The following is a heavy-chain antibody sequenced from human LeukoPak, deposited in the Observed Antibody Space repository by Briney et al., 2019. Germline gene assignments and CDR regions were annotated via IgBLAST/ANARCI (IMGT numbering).Heavy chain of an antibody. D-gene: IGHD6-13*01. CDR3: ARTLSSWYVTGHYFDY. Sequence: KTSETLSLTCAVYGGSFSGYYWSWIRQPPGKGLEWIGEINHSGSTNYNPSLKSRVTISVDTSKNQFSLKLSSVTAADTAVYYCARTLSSWYVTGHYFDYWGQGTLVTVSS. CDR2: INHSGST. CDR1: GGSFSGYY. V-gene: IGHV4-34*01. J-gene: IGHJ4*02.